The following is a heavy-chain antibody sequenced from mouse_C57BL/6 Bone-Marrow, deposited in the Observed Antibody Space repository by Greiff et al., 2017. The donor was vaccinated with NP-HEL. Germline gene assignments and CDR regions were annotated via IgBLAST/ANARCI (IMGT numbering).Heavy chain of an antibody. CDR3: MRYGNYWYFDV. CDR2: INSDGSAI. CDR1: GFTFSGFW. D-gene: IGHD2-1*01. V-gene: IGHV11-2*01. Sequence: ADGSRGLSCEGSGFTFSGFWMSWVRQTPGKTLEWIGDINSDGSAINYAPSIKDRFTIFRDNDKSTLYLQMSNVRSEDTATYFCMRYGNYWYFDVWGTGTTVTVSS. J-gene: IGHJ1*03.